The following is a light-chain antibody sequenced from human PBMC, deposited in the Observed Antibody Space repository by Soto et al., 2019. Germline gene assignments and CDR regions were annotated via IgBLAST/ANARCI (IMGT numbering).Light chain of an antibody. Sequence: ETVFTQSPGNLPLPPGERPTLSGRASQSVSNNYLAWYKQKPGQAPRVLIYGASNRATGIPDRFSGSGSGTDFTLTIRRLEPEDFAVYYCQQYGSSGTFGQWTKGDI. V-gene: IGKV3-20*01. CDR1: QSVSNNY. CDR2: GAS. CDR3: QQYGSSGT. J-gene: IGKJ1*01.